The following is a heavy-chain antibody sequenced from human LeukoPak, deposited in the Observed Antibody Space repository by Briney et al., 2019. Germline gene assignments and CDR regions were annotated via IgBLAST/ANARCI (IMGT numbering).Heavy chain of an antibody. CDR3: TRDQQLVPGYFDL. CDR1: GGTFSSYA. CDR2: IIPIFGTA. Sequence: ASVKVSCKASGGTFSSYAISWVRQAPGQGLEWMGRIIPIFGTANYAQKFQGRVTITTDESTSTAYMELSSLRSEDPAVYYCTRDQQLVPGYFDLWGRGTLVTVSS. V-gene: IGHV1-69*05. D-gene: IGHD6-13*01. J-gene: IGHJ2*01.